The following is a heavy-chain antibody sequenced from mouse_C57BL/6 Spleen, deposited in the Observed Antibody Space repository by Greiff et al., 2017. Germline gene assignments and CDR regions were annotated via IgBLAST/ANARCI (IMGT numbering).Heavy chain of an antibody. CDR3: AVYYGSSYTRFAY. V-gene: IGHV1-69*01. CDR1: GYTFTSYW. D-gene: IGHD1-1*01. Sequence: VQLQQSGAELVMPGASVKLSCKASGYTFTSYWMHWVKQRPGQGLEWIGEIDPSDSYTNYNQKFKGKSTLTVDKSSSTAYMQLSSLTSEDSAVYYCAVYYGSSYTRFAYWGQGTLVTVSA. J-gene: IGHJ3*01. CDR2: IDPSDSYT.